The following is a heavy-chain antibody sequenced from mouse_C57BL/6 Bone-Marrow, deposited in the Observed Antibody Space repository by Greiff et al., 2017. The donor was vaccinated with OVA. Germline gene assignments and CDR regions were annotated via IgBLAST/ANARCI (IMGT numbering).Heavy chain of an antibody. V-gene: IGHV1-39*01. CDR2: INPNYGTT. CDR3: ARAGDGYLNYYARDD. CDR1: GYSFTDYN. Sequence: VQQSGPELVKPGASVQISCKASGYSFTDYNMNWVKQSNGKSLEWIGVINPNYGTTSYNQKFKGKATLTVDQSSSTAYMQLNSLTSEDSAVYYCARAGDGYLNYYARDDWGQGTSVTVSS. D-gene: IGHD2-3*01. J-gene: IGHJ4*01.